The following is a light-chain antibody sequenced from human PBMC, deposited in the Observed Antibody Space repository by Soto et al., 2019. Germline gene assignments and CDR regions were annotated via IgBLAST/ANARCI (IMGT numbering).Light chain of an antibody. J-gene: IGKJ4*01. CDR1: QSVLYTSNNKNY. Sequence: DIVMTQSPDSLAVSLGERATINWKSSQSVLYTSNNKNYLSWYQQKPGQPPKLLIYWASTRESGVPDRFSGSGSGTDFTLTFSLQAEDVAVYFCQQYYTTPLTFGGGTKVDIK. CDR3: QQYYTTPLT. CDR2: WAS. V-gene: IGKV4-1*01.